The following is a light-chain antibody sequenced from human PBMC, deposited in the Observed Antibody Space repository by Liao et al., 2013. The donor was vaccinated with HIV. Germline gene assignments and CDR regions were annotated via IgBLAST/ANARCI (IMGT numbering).Light chain of an antibody. J-gene: IGLJ2*01. CDR2: KDS. CDR3: LSADSSGTYVV. Sequence: SYVLTQPPSVSVAPGKTARITCGGNNIGRKSVHWYQQKPGQAPVLVIYKDSERPSGIPERFSGSTSGTIVTLTISGVQAEDEADYYCLSADSSGTYVVFGRRD. CDR1: IGRKS. V-gene: IGLV3-16*01.